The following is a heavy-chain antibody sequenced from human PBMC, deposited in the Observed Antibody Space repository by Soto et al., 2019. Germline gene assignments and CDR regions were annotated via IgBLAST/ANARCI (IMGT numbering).Heavy chain of an antibody. CDR2: IIPIFGTA. Sequence: QVQLVQSGAEVKKPGSSVKVSCKASGGTFSSYAISWVRQAPGQGLEWMGGIIPIFGTANYAQKFRGRVTITADESTSTAYMELSSLRSEDTAVYYCARDPAAAGTDYYYGMDVWGQGTTVTVSS. CDR3: ARDPAAAGTDYYYGMDV. CDR1: GGTFSSYA. D-gene: IGHD6-13*01. V-gene: IGHV1-69*01. J-gene: IGHJ6*02.